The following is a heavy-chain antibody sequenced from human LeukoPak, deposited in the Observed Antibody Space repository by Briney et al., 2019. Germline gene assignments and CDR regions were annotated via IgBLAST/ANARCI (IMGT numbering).Heavy chain of an antibody. D-gene: IGHD3-10*01. V-gene: IGHV4-38-2*02. CDR3: ARGPLGYGSGSLALGY. Sequence: PSETLSLTCTVSGYSISSGYYWGWIRQPPGKGLEWIGEIYHSGSTNYNPSLKSRVTISVDKSKNQFSLKLSSVTAADTAVYYCARGPLGYGSGSLALGYWGQGTLVTVSS. J-gene: IGHJ4*02. CDR1: GYSISSGYY. CDR2: IYHSGST.